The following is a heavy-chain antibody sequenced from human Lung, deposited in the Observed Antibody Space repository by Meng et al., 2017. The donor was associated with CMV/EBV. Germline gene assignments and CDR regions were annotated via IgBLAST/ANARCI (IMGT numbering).Heavy chain of an antibody. D-gene: IGHD2-2*01. Sequence: GGSXRLXCTASGFTFGDYAMSWVRQAPGKGLEWVGFIRSKAYGGTTEYAASVKGRFTISRDDSKSIAYLQMNSLKTEDTAVYYCTRKLLSYYYYGMDVWGQGKXVTVSS. CDR2: IRSKAYGGTT. J-gene: IGHJ6*02. V-gene: IGHV3-49*04. CDR1: GFTFGDYA. CDR3: TRKLLSYYYYGMDV.